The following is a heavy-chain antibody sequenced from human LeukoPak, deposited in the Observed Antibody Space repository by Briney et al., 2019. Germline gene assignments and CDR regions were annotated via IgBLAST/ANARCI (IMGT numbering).Heavy chain of an antibody. CDR2: IYTSGST. D-gene: IGHD4-23*01. CDR1: GGSISSYY. CDR3: ARADDYGGNSGFDY. V-gene: IGHV4-4*07. Sequence: SETLSLTCTVSGGSISSYYWSWIRQPAGKGLGWIGRIYTSGSTNYNPSLKSRVTMSVDTSKNQFSLKLSSVTAADTAVYYCARADDYGGNSGFDYWGQGTLVTVSS. J-gene: IGHJ4*02.